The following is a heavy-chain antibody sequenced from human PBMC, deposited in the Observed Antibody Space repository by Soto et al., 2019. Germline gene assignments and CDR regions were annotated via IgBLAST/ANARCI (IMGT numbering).Heavy chain of an antibody. J-gene: IGHJ6*02. D-gene: IGHD2-8*01. CDR1: GFTFNSFG. CDR2: IWHDGTT. V-gene: IGHV3-33*01. Sequence: SCEASGFTFNSFGMHWVRQAPGKGLEWVAIIWHDGTTYYADSVKGRFTISRDNAKNTLYLQMNSLRAEDTAVYYCARQVSYGMDVWGQGTTVTVSS. CDR3: ARQVSYGMDV.